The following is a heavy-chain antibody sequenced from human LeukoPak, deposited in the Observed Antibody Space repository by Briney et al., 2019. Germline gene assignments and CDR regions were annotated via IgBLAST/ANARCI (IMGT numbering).Heavy chain of an antibody. Sequence: PGVSLRLSCAASGFTFNTYWMNWVRQAPGKGLEWVANIKQDGSEKYYGDAVKGRFPISRDNAKNSLYLPMNSLRAEDTAVYYCARDRGPYGDYSFDPWGRGTLVTVS. CDR1: GFTFNTYW. CDR2: IKQDGSEK. J-gene: IGHJ5*02. V-gene: IGHV3-7*05. D-gene: IGHD4-17*01. CDR3: ARDRGPYGDYSFDP.